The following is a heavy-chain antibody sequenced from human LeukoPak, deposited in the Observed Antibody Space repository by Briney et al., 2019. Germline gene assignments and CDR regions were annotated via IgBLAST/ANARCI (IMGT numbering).Heavy chain of an antibody. CDR3: ARYKKPTPFDY. D-gene: IGHD1-14*01. Sequence: GGSLRLSCAASGFTFSSYSMNWVRQAPGKGLEWVSSISSSSGYIYYADSVKGRFTISRDNAKNSLYLQMNSLRAEDTAVYYCARYKKPTPFDYWGQGTLVTVSS. CDR1: GFTFSSYS. CDR2: ISSSSGYI. V-gene: IGHV3-21*01. J-gene: IGHJ4*02.